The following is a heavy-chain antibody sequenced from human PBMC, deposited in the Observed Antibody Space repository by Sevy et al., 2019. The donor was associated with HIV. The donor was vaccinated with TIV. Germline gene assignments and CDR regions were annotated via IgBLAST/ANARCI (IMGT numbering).Heavy chain of an antibody. J-gene: IGHJ3*01. D-gene: IGHD3-10*01. CDR2: ISGSSNYI. Sequence: GGSLRLSCAASGFSFSSYTMYWVRQAPGQGLEWVSSISGSSNYIYYADSLKGRFTISRDNAKNSLYLQMHSLRADDTAVYFCARPYGSGSWEAFDVWGQGTVVTVSS. CDR1: GFSFSSYT. V-gene: IGHV3-21*01. CDR3: ARPYGSGSWEAFDV.